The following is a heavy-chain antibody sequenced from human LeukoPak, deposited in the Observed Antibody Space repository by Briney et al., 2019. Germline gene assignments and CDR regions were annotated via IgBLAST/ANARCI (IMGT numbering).Heavy chain of an antibody. Sequence: SETLSLTCAVYGGSFSGYYWSWIRQPPGKGLEWIGEINHSGSTNYNPSLTSRVTISVDTSKNQFSLKLSSVTAADTAVYYCARGYSSSWYGTTRYFDYWGQGTLVTVSS. CDR2: INHSGST. D-gene: IGHD6-13*01. J-gene: IGHJ4*02. CDR1: GGSFSGYY. V-gene: IGHV4-34*01. CDR3: ARGYSSSWYGTTRYFDY.